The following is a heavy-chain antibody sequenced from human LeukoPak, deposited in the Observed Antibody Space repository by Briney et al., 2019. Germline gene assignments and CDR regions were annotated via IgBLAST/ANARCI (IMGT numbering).Heavy chain of an antibody. V-gene: IGHV3-30*18. Sequence: GGSLRLSCAASAFIFSNHGMHWVRQAPGKGLEWVAIISYDGSNKYYADSVKGRFTISRDNSKNTLYLQMNSLRAEDTAMYYCAKDQGPITIFGVVIGGMDVWGQGTTVTVSS. CDR2: ISYDGSNK. CDR3: AKDQGPITIFGVVIGGMDV. D-gene: IGHD3-3*01. CDR1: AFIFSNHG. J-gene: IGHJ6*02.